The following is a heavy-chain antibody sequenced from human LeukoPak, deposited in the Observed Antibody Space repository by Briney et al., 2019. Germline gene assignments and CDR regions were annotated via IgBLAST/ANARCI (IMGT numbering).Heavy chain of an antibody. CDR1: GFTFSNYD. Sequence: GGSLRLSCAASGFTFSNYDMHWVRQVTGKGLEWVSALHTAGDTHYSGSVKGRFTISRDNAKNSLYLQMNSLRAEDTAVYYCARDGGSSSVQVDYWGQGTLVTVSS. J-gene: IGHJ4*02. D-gene: IGHD6-6*01. CDR2: LHTAGDT. V-gene: IGHV3-13*01. CDR3: ARDGGSSSVQVDY.